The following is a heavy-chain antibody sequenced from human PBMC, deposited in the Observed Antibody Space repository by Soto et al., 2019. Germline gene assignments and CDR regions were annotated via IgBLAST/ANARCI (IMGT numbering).Heavy chain of an antibody. D-gene: IGHD5-12*01. Sequence: QVQLVQSGAEVKKPGSSVKVSCKASGGAFTNDIITWVRQAPGQGLEWMGRIIPLLDITNYAQKFQGRVTITADKSTSTAYMELNSLISEDTAVYYCERDSPIGSTFSGYDAIDYWGQGTLVTVSS. J-gene: IGHJ4*02. CDR1: GGAFTNDI. V-gene: IGHV1-69*08. CDR2: IIPLLDIT. CDR3: ERDSPIGSTFSGYDAIDY.